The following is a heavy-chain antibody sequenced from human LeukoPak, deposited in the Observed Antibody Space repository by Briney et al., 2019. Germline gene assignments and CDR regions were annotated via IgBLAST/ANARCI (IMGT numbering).Heavy chain of an antibody. V-gene: IGHV4-34*01. D-gene: IGHD2-2*02. CDR1: GGPLSGYY. CDR2: INHSGST. CDR3: ATIPDY. Sequence: SETLSLTCAVYGGPLSGYYWSWIRQPPGKGLEWIGEINHSGSTNYNPSLKSRVTISVDTSKNQFSLKLSSVTAADTAVYYCATIPDYWGQGTLVTVSS. J-gene: IGHJ4*02.